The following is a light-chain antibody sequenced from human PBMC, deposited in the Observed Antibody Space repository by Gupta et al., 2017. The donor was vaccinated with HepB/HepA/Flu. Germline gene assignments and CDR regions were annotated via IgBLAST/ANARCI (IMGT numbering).Light chain of an antibody. Sequence: EIVMTHSQLSLHVTPGEPASIYCRSSQSRGHSNGYNYLNWYMQKPGQAPQLLIYLGSNLDCGVPYRFSGSGSGTDCTLKISSAEAGDVGGYYCTQARQTPKVTFGQGTXVEIK. CDR2: LGS. V-gene: IGKV2-28*01. J-gene: IGKJ1*01. CDR3: TQARQTPKVT. CDR1: QSRGHSNGYNY.